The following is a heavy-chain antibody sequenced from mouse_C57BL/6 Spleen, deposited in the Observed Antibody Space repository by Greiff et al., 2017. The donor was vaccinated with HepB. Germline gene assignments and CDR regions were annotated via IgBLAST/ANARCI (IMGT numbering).Heavy chain of an antibody. CDR2: IHPNSGST. V-gene: IGHV1-64*01. Sequence: VQLQQPGAELVKPGASVKLSCKASGYTFTSYWMHWVKQRPGQGLEWIGMIHPNSGSTNYNEKFKSKATLTVDKSSSTAYMQLSSLTSEDSAVYYCARGCYYGSRRYYFDYWGQGTTLTVSS. CDR1: GYTFTSYW. D-gene: IGHD1-1*01. J-gene: IGHJ2*01. CDR3: ARGCYYGSRRYYFDY.